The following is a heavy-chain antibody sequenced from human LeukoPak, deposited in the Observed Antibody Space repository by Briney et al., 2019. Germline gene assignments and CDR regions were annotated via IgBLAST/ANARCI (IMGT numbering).Heavy chain of an antibody. CDR1: AFTFSNYA. CDR3: ARSYSSGITRDFGAFDI. D-gene: IGHD3-22*01. V-gene: IGHV3-48*01. J-gene: IGHJ3*02. CDR2: ISSSSSTI. Sequence: GGSLRLSCAASAFTFSNYAMSWVRQAPGKGLEWVSYISSSSSTIYYADSVKGRFTISRDNAKNSLYLQMNSLKTEDTAVYYCARSYSSGITRDFGAFDIWGQGTMVTVSS.